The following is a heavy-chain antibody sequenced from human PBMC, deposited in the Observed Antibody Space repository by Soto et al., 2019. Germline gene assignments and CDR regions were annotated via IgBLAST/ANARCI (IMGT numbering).Heavy chain of an antibody. CDR1: GGVFSSHT. J-gene: IGHJ4*02. V-gene: IGHV1-69*02. CDR2: IIPIISIV. D-gene: IGHD2-8*02. CDR3: ASLMGNSTGWVDY. Sequence: QVQLVQSGAEVKKPGSSVKVSCKASGGVFSSHTISWVRQAPGQGLEWMGRIIPIISIVNYAQKFQDRATITVDKPTNTAYMELNNLRRDATAVYFCASLMGNSTGWVDYWGQGTLVTVSS.